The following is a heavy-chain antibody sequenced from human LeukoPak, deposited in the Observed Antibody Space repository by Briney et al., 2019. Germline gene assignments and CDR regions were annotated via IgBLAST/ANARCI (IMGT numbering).Heavy chain of an antibody. D-gene: IGHD1-26*01. Sequence: GGSLRLSCAASGFTFSNYGMSWVRQAPGKGLEWVSGINWNGGSTGYADSVKGRFTISRDNAKNSLYLQMNSLRAEDTALYYCARVGATYYFDYWGQGTLVTVSS. V-gene: IGHV3-20*04. CDR2: INWNGGST. CDR3: ARVGATYYFDY. CDR1: GFTFSNYG. J-gene: IGHJ4*02.